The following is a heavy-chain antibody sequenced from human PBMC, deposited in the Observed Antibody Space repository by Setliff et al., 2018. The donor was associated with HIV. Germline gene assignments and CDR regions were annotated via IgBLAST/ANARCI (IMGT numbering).Heavy chain of an antibody. CDR3: ARKYCSGAKCDDVFDI. J-gene: IGHJ3*02. CDR1: GYTFTSNY. D-gene: IGHD2-15*01. Sequence: ASVKVSCKASGYTFTSNYIHWVRQAPGQGLEWMGVINPGGGSTKYAQKFQGRVTMTRDTSTSTVYMELSSLKSEDTAVYYCARKYCSGAKCDDVFDIWGQGTMVTVSS. V-gene: IGHV1-46*01. CDR2: INPGGGST.